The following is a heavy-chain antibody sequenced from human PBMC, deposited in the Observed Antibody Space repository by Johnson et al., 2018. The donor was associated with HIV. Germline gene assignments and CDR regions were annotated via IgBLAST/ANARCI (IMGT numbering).Heavy chain of an antibody. CDR3: AREAGAFDI. CDR1: GFTFSSYA. J-gene: IGHJ3*02. Sequence: VQLVESGGGVVQPGRSLRLSCAASGFTFSSYAMHWVRQAPGKGLEYVSAISSNGGSTYYANSVKGRFTISRDNSKNTLYLQMGSLRAEDTAVYYCAREAGAFDIWGQGTTVTVSP. V-gene: IGHV3-64*01. CDR2: ISSNGGST.